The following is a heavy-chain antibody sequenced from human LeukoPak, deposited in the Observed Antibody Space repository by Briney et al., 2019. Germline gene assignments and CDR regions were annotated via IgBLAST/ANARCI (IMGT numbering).Heavy chain of an antibody. V-gene: IGHV3-53*01. CDR2: IHSGGST. J-gene: IGHJ4*02. CDR3: ARGLAQAGILGVFDY. Sequence: GGSLRLSCAASGFTFSSYAMSWVRQAPGKGLEWVSLIHSGGSTYYADSVKGRFTISRDNSRNTVDLQMNSLRAEDTAVYYCARGLAQAGILGVFDYWGQGTLVTVSS. D-gene: IGHD6-13*01. CDR1: GFTFSSYA.